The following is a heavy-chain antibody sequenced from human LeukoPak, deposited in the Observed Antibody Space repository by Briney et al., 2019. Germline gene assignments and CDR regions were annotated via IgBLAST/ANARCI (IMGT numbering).Heavy chain of an antibody. CDR3: VAVVAAALYYFDH. CDR1: GGSISSYY. CDR2: IYYSGST. V-gene: IGHV4-59*08. D-gene: IGHD2-15*01. J-gene: IGHJ4*02. Sequence: PSETLSLTCTVSGGSISSYYWSWIRQPPGKGLEWIGYIYYSGSTNYNPSLKSRVTISVDTSKNQFSLKLSSVTAADTAVYYCVAVVAAALYYFDHWGQGTLVTVSS.